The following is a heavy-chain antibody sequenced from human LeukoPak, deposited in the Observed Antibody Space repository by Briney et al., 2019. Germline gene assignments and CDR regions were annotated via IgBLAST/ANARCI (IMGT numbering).Heavy chain of an antibody. D-gene: IGHD6-13*01. CDR1: GFTFSSYS. J-gene: IGHJ6*02. V-gene: IGHV3-48*02. Sequence: PGGSLRLSCAASGFTFSSYSMNWVRQAPGKGLEWVSYISSSSTTIYHADSVKGRFTISRDNAKNSLYLQMNSLRDEDTAVFYCARWAAAGSYYYYGMDVWGQGTTVTVSS. CDR2: ISSSSTTI. CDR3: ARWAAAGSYYYYGMDV.